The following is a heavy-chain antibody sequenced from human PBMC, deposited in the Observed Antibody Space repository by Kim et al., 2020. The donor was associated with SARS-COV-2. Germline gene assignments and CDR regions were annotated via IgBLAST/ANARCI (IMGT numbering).Heavy chain of an antibody. CDR3: ATQSDVGIAAASY. J-gene: IGHJ4*02. Sequence: ASVKVSCKVSGYTLTELSMHWVRQAPGKGLEWMGGFDPEDGETIYAQKFQGRVTMTEDTSTDTAYMDLISLRSEDTAVYYCATQSDVGIAAASYWGQGTLVTVSS. CDR2: FDPEDGET. CDR1: GYTLTELS. D-gene: IGHD6-13*01. V-gene: IGHV1-24*01.